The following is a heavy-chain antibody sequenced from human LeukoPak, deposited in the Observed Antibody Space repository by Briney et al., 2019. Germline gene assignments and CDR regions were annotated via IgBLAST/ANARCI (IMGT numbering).Heavy chain of an antibody. CDR2: ISLNGGST. V-gene: IGHV3-20*04. CDR3: ARDGGSGWYSDY. CDR1: GFSFGDYG. J-gene: IGHJ4*02. D-gene: IGHD6-19*01. Sequence: PGGSLRLSCAGSGFSFGDYGMSWVRQVPGKGLEWVSGISLNGGSTDYADSVKGRFTISRDNAKSFLYLQMNSLRAEDTAFYYCARDGGSGWYSDYWGQGILVTVSS.